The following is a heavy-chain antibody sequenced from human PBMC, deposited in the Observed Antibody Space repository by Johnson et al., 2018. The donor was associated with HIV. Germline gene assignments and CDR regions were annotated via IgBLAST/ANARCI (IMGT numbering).Heavy chain of an antibody. CDR1: GFIFNDAW. Sequence: VQLVESGGGLVKPGGSLRLSCAAYGFIFNDAWMNWVRQAPGKGLEWIGRIKSKTDGGTTDYAAPVKGRFTMSRDDSKNMLSLQMNSLKIEDTAVYYCTTEGDAFDIWGPGTMVTVSS. J-gene: IGHJ3*02. V-gene: IGHV3-15*01. CDR2: IKSKTDGGTT. CDR3: TTEGDAFDI.